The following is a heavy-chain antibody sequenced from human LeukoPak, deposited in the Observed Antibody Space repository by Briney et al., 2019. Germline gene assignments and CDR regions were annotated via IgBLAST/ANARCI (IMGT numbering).Heavy chain of an antibody. Sequence: SVKVSCKASGYTFTSYYMHWVRQAPGQGLEWMGGIIPIFGTANYAQKFQGRVTITADESTSTAYMELSSLRSEDTAVYYCATFRAHNYDFWSGYLDYWGQGTLVTVSS. CDR1: GYTFTSYY. D-gene: IGHD3-3*01. CDR2: IIPIFGTA. V-gene: IGHV1-69*13. J-gene: IGHJ4*02. CDR3: ATFRAHNYDFWSGYLDY.